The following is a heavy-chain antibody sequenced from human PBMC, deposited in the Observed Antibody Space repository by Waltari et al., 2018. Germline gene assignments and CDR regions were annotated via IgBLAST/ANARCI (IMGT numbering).Heavy chain of an antibody. CDR2: IYSGGST. CDR3: ARDQGENLGHYYYYYGMDV. D-gene: IGHD3-10*01. J-gene: IGHJ6*02. Sequence: EVQLVESGGGLIQPGGSLRLSCAASGFTVSSNYMSWVRQAPGKGLEWVSVIYSGGSTYYADSVKGRFTISRDNSKNTLYLQMNSLRAEDTAVYYCARDQGENLGHYYYYYGMDVWGQGTTVTVSS. V-gene: IGHV3-53*01. CDR1: GFTVSSNY.